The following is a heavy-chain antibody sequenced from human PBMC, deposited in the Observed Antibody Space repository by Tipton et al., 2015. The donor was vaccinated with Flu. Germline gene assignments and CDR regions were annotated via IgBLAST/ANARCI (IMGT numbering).Heavy chain of an antibody. CDR3: ASMTTVTSGDYYGMDV. CDR1: GYTFTGYY. V-gene: IGHV1-2*02. D-gene: IGHD4-11*01. Sequence: QSEAEVKKPGASVKVSCKASGYTFTGYYMHWVRQAPGQGLEWMGWINPNSGGTNYAQKFQGRVTMTRDTSISTAYMELSRLRSDDTAVYYCASMTTVTSGDYYGMDVWGQGTTVTVSS. CDR2: INPNSGGT. J-gene: IGHJ6*02.